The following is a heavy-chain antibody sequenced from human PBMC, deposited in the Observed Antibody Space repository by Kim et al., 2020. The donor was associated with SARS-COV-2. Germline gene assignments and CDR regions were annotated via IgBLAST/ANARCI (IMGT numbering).Heavy chain of an antibody. J-gene: IGHJ4*02. CDR2: IIPIFGTA. D-gene: IGHD3-22*01. V-gene: IGHV1-69*13. CDR1: GGTFSSYA. CDR3: ASSGYSSGYYYVSYFDY. Sequence: SVKVSCKASGGTFSSYAISWVRQAPGQGLEWMGGIIPIFGTANYAQKFQGRVTITADESTSTAYMELSSLRSEDTAVYYCASSGYSSGYYYVSYFDYWGQGTLVTVSS.